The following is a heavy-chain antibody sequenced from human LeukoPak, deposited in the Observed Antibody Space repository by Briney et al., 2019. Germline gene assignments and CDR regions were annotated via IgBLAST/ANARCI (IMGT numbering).Heavy chain of an antibody. CDR3: ARDPRKEGAAAGYFDY. Sequence: ASVKVSCKASGYTFTSYAMHWVRQAPGQRLEWMGWINAGNGNTKYSQKFQGRVTITRDTSASTAYMELSSLRSEDTAVYYCARDPRKEGAAAGYFDYWGQGTLVTVSS. CDR2: INAGNGNT. J-gene: IGHJ4*02. CDR1: GYTFTSYA. D-gene: IGHD6-13*01. V-gene: IGHV1-3*01.